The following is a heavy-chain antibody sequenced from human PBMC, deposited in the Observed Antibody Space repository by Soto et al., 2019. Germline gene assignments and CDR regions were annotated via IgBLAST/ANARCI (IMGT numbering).Heavy chain of an antibody. CDR1: GASPISGSYY. CDR2: FYYTGTT. Sequence: AETLSLTCTVSGASPISGSYYFIGIRQPPGKGLEWIGYFYYTGTTKYNPSLESRVTISADTSKNQFSLNLTSVTAADTAVYYCARISYWVKDYWGQGALVTVSS. V-gene: IGHV4-61*01. CDR3: ARISYWVKDY. J-gene: IGHJ4*02. D-gene: IGHD2-8*02.